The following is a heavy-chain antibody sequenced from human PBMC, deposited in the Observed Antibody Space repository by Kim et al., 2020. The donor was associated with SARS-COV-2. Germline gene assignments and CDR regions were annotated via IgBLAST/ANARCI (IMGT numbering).Heavy chain of an antibody. V-gene: IGHV3-21*01. J-gene: IGHJ6*02. D-gene: IGHD3-3*01. CDR2: ISSSSSYI. CDR1: GFTFSSYS. Sequence: GGSLRLSCAASGFTFSSYSMNWVRQAPGKGLEWVSSISSSSSYIYYADSVKGRFTISRDNAKNSLYLQMNSLRAEDTAVYYCARWWEDYDFWSGPPRDPFYYYYGMDVWGQGTTVTVSS. CDR3: ARWWEDYDFWSGPPRDPFYYYYGMDV.